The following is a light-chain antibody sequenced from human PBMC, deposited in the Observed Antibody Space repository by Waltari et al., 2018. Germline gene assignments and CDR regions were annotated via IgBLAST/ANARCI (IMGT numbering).Light chain of an antibody. CDR1: QCVSRA. Sequence: EIVLTQSPGTLSLSPGERATLSCRASQCVSRALAWYQQKPGQAPRLLIYAASSRATGIPDRFSGSGSGTDFSLTISRLEPEDFAVYYCQHYVRLPVTFGQGTKVEIK. CDR3: QHYVRLPVT. J-gene: IGKJ1*01. V-gene: IGKV3-20*01. CDR2: AAS.